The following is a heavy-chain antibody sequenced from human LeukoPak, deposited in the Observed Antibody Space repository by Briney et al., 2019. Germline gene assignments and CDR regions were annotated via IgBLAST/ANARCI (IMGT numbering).Heavy chain of an antibody. V-gene: IGHV4-34*01. CDR3: ARESSSSPDY. CDR1: GGSFSGYY. Sequence: NTSETLSLTCAVYGGSFSGYYWSWIRQPPGKGLEWIGSIYYSGTTYYKPSLRSRVTISVDTSKNQFYLRLTSVTAADSAMYYCARESSSSPDYWGQGTLVTVSS. J-gene: IGHJ4*02. CDR2: IYYSGTT. D-gene: IGHD6-6*01.